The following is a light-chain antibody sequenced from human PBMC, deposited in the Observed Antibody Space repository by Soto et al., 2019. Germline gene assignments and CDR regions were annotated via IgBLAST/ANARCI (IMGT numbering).Light chain of an antibody. CDR2: GAS. Sequence: EMVMTQSPATLSVSPGETATLSCRASQSVSSNLTWYQHKPGQAPRLLSYGASTSATGIPARFSGSGYGTEFSLTISSLPSDDCALYYCQQYKDWWTFGQGTKVETK. CDR1: QSVSSN. CDR3: QQYKDWWT. J-gene: IGKJ1*01. V-gene: IGKV3-15*01.